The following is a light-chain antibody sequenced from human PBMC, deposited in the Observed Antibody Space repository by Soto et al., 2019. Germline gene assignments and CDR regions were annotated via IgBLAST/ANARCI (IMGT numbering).Light chain of an antibody. CDR1: QSISNW. CDR3: QQYNPYSPYT. V-gene: IGKV1-5*03. CDR2: KAS. Sequence: DIQMTQSPSTLPASVGDRVTITCRASQSISNWLAWYQQKPGKAPKLLIYKASSLESGVPSRFSGSGSGTEFTLTIIGLQPDDFATYYCQQYNPYSPYTVXQGTKADIK. J-gene: IGKJ2*01.